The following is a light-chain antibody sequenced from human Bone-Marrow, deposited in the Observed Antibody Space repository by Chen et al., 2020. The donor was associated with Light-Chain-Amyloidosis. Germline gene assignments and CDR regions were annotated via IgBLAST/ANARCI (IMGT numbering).Light chain of an antibody. CDR1: DLPTKY. CDR3: QSADSSGTYEVI. CDR2: THT. V-gene: IGLV3-25*03. Sequence: SYDLTQPPSVSVSPGQTARITCSGDDLPTKYAYWYQQKPGQAPVLVLHTHTERPSGISERFSGSSSGTTATLTISGVQAEDEADYHCQSADSSGTYEVIFGGGTKLTVL. J-gene: IGLJ2*01.